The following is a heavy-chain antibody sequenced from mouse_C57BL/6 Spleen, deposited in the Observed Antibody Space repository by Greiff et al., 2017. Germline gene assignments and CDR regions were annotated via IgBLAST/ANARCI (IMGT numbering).Heavy chain of an antibody. V-gene: IGHV3-6*01. D-gene: IGHD1-1*01. J-gene: IGHJ1*03. CDR3: ARGGLYGSWYFDV. CDR1: GYSITSGYY. Sequence: DVQLQESGPGLVKPSQSLSLTCSVTGYSITSGYYWNWIRQFPGNKLEWMGYISYDGSNNYNPSLKNRISITRDTSKNQFFLKLNSVTTEDTATYYCARGGLYGSWYFDVWGTGTTVTVSS. CDR2: ISYDGSN.